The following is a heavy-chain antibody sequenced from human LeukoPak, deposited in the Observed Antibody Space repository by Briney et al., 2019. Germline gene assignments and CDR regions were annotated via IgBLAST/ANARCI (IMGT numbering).Heavy chain of an antibody. CDR3: AKRERFGEFPYYYYGMDV. Sequence: GGSLRLSCAASGFTFSSYAMSWVRQAPGKGLEWVSAISGSGGSTYYADSVKGRFTISRDNSKNTLYLQMNSLRAEDTAVYYCAKRERFGEFPYYYYGMDVWGQGTTVTVSS. CDR1: GFTFSSYA. V-gene: IGHV3-23*01. J-gene: IGHJ6*02. CDR2: ISGSGGST. D-gene: IGHD3-10*01.